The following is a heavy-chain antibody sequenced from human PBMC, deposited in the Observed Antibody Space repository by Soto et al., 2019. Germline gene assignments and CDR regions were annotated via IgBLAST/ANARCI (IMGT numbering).Heavy chain of an antibody. J-gene: IGHJ4*02. D-gene: IGHD2-21*02. V-gene: IGHV1-2*04. CDR2: INPNSGDT. Sequence: GASVKVSCKASGYTFTGYYMHWVRQAPGQGLEWMGWINPNSGDTNYAQNFQGWVTMTRDTSINTAYMELTRLRSDDTAVYYSATEGRGNCGGDCYLDYWGQGTLVTVSS. CDR3: ATEGRGNCGGDCYLDY. CDR1: GYTFTGYY.